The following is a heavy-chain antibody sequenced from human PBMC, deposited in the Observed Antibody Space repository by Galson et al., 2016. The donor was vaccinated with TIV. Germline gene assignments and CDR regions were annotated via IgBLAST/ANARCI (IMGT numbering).Heavy chain of an antibody. J-gene: IGHJ1*01. CDR3: SRHRDESFQV. Sequence: SVKVSSKASGGTFNIYAISWVRQAPGQGLEWMGRIIPLFDITNYAQKFQGRVTIIADKSTTTVYLELSSLSFDDTAVYYCSRHRDESFQVWGQGALVTVSS. CDR1: GGTFNIYA. CDR2: IIPLFDIT. V-gene: IGHV1-69*04. D-gene: IGHD2-21*01.